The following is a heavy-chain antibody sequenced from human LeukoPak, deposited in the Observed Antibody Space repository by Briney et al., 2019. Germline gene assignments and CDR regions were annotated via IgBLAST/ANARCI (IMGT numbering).Heavy chain of an antibody. V-gene: IGHV4-34*01. CDR2: INHSGST. D-gene: IGHD3-10*01. CDR1: GGSFSGYY. CDR3: ARGYYGSGVHFDY. Sequence: SETLSLTCAVYGGSFSGYYWSWIRQPPGKGLEWIGEINHSGSTNYNPSLKSRVTISVDTSKNQFSLKLSSVTAADTAVYYCARGYYGSGVHFDYWGQGTLVTVSS. J-gene: IGHJ4*02.